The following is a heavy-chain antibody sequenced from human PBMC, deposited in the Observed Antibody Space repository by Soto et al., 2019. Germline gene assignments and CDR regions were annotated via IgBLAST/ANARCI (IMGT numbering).Heavy chain of an antibody. Sequence: QVQLVESGGGVVQPGRSLRLSCAASGFTLSSYGMHWVRQAPGKGLEWVAVISYDGSNKYYPDSVKGRFTISRDNSKNTLYLQMNSLRAEDTAVYYCAKAGVTGVTQGYFDYWGQGTLVTVSS. D-gene: IGHD2-21*02. CDR1: GFTLSSYG. CDR2: ISYDGSNK. J-gene: IGHJ4*02. V-gene: IGHV3-30*18. CDR3: AKAGVTGVTQGYFDY.